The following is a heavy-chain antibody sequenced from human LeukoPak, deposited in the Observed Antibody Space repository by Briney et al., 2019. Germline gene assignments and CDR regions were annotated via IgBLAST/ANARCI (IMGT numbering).Heavy chain of an antibody. Sequence: SVKVSCKASGDTFSSYAISWVRPAPGQGLEWMGRIIPILGIANYAQTFQGRVTTTADKSTSTAYMELSSLRSEDTAVYYCARELYSSSGDYWGQGTLVTVSS. CDR2: IIPILGIA. J-gene: IGHJ4*02. D-gene: IGHD6-6*01. CDR1: GDTFSSYA. CDR3: ARELYSSSGDY. V-gene: IGHV1-69*04.